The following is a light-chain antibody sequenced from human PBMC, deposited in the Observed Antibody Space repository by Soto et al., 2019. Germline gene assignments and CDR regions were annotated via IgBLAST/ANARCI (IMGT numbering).Light chain of an antibody. CDR3: QQTYSSPWT. CDR2: AAS. CDR1: QTINRY. J-gene: IGKJ1*01. Sequence: IQMTQSPSSLSASVGDRVTITCRASQTINRYLSWYQQKPGKAPNLLISAASTLQAGVPSRFSGSESGTEFTLTISSLQPEDFATYYCQQTYSSPWTFGQGNKVEIK. V-gene: IGKV1-39*01.